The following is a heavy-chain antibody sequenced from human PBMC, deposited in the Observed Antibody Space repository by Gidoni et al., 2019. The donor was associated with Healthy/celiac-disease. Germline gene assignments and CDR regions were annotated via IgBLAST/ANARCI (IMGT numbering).Heavy chain of an antibody. CDR2: ISGSGGSP. D-gene: IGHD2-8*01. CDR1: GCTFSSYA. V-gene: IGHV3-23*01. J-gene: IGHJ4*02. CDR3: ANKYCTNGVCLDY. Sequence: EVQPLESGGGLVQPGGSLRLSCAASGCTFSSYAMSWVRQAPGKGLELVSAISGSGGSPYSADSVKGRFTISRDNSKNTLYLQMNSLRAEDTAVYYCANKYCTNGVCLDYWGQGTLVTVSS.